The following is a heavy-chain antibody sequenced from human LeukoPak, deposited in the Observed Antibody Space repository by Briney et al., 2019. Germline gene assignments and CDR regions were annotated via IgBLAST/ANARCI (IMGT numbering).Heavy chain of an antibody. CDR3: AKDSHDFWSGYSY. V-gene: IGHV3-23*01. Sequence: GGFLRLSCAASGFTFSSYAMSWVRQAPGKGLEWVSTFSGSGGSTYYADSVKGRFTISRGNSKNTLYLQMNSLRAEDTAVYYCAKDSHDFWSGYSYWGQGSLVTVSS. CDR2: FSGSGGST. D-gene: IGHD3-3*01. CDR1: GFTFSSYA. J-gene: IGHJ4*02.